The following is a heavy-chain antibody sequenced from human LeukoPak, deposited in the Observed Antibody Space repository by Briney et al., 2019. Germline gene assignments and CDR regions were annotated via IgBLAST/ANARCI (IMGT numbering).Heavy chain of an antibody. J-gene: IGHJ3*02. CDR2: IYYSGTT. CDR1: GFTFSNYK. D-gene: IGHD2-21*01. Sequence: GSLRLSCAASGFTFSNYKMNWVRQAPGKGLEWIGYIYYSGTTNYNPSLKSRVTISLDTSKNQFSLKLNSVTAADTAVYYCARLDSGVEDAFDIWGQGTLVTVSS. V-gene: IGHV4-59*12. CDR3: ARLDSGVEDAFDI.